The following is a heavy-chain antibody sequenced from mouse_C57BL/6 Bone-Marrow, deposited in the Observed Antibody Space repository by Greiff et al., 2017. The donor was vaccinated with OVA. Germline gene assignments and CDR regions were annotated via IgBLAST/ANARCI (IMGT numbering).Heavy chain of an antibody. CDR1: GFTFTDYY. Sequence: EVKLVESGGGLVQPGGSLSLSCAASGFTFTDYYMSWVRQPPGKAHEWLGFIRNKANGYTTEYSASVKGRFTISRDNSQSILYLQMNALRAEDSATYYCARYNYGSSFAYWGQGTLVTVSA. D-gene: IGHD1-1*01. CDR3: ARYNYGSSFAY. J-gene: IGHJ3*01. V-gene: IGHV7-3*01. CDR2: IRNKANGYTT.